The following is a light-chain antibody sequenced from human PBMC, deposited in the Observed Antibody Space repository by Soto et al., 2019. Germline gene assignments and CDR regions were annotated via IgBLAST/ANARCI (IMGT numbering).Light chain of an antibody. Sequence: EIVLTQSPGTLSLSPGERATLSCRASQSVSSSSYLAWYQQKPGQAPRLLIYGASSRATGIPDRFSGSGSGTDFTLTISRLDPEDFAVYYCHQYGSSPSYTFGQGTKLEIK. CDR2: GAS. CDR3: HQYGSSPSYT. J-gene: IGKJ2*01. CDR1: QSVSSSSY. V-gene: IGKV3-20*01.